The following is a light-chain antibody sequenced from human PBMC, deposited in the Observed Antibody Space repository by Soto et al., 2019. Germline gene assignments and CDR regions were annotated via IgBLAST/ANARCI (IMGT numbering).Light chain of an antibody. CDR1: SSNIGAGYD. CDR3: QSYDTSLRACV. V-gene: IGLV1-40*01. CDR2: GNN. Sequence: QSVLTQPPSVSGAPGQRVTISCTGGSSNIGAGYDVHWYRQFPGTAPKLLVYGNNNRPSGISDRFSASKSGSSASLAITGLQAEDEADYYCQSYDTSLRACVFGGGTQLTVL. J-gene: IGLJ3*02.